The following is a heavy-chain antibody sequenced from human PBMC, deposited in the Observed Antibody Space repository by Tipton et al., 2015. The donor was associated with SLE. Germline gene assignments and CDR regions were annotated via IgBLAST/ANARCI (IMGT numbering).Heavy chain of an antibody. J-gene: IGHJ5*02. V-gene: IGHV3-53*04. Sequence: SLRLSCAASGFTVSSNYMSWVRQAPGKGLEWVSVIYSGGSTYYADSVKGRFTISRHNSKNTLYLQMNSLRAEDTAVYYCARVGGGSSWYGWLDPWGQGTLVTVSS. CDR3: ARVGGGSSWYGWLDP. CDR2: IYSGGST. D-gene: IGHD6-13*01. CDR1: GFTVSSNY.